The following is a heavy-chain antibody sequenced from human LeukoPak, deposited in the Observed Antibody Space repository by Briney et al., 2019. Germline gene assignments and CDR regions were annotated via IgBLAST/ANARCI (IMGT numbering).Heavy chain of an antibody. CDR3: ARPVAGTFGPMDD. CDR2: ISGSGGST. CDR1: GFTFSSYG. J-gene: IGHJ4*02. Sequence: GGSLRLSCAASGFTFSSYGMSWVRQAPGKGLEWVSAISGSGGSTYYADSVKGRFTISRDNAKNTLYLQMDSLRVDDTAVYYCARPVAGTFGPMDDWGQGTLVTVSS. V-gene: IGHV3-23*01. D-gene: IGHD6-19*01.